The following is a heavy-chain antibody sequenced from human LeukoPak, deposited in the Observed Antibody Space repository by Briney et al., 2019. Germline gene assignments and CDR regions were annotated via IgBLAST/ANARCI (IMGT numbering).Heavy chain of an antibody. CDR1: GFTFSSYA. Sequence: QPGGSLRPSCAASGFTFSSYAMHWVRQAPGKGLEYVSAISSNGGSTYYANSVKGRFTISRDNSKNTLYLQMGSLRAEDMAVYYCAKVGGQQLVLWGQGTLVTVSS. CDR3: AKVGGQQLVL. V-gene: IGHV3-64*01. J-gene: IGHJ4*02. D-gene: IGHD6-13*01. CDR2: ISSNGGST.